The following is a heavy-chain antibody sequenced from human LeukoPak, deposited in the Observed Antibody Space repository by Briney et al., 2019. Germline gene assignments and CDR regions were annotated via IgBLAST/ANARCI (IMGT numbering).Heavy chain of an antibody. CDR1: GDSVSSSSVA. J-gene: IGHJ4*02. D-gene: IGHD6-25*01. V-gene: IGHV6-1*01. Sequence: SQTLFLTCAISGDSVSSSSVAWDWIRQSPSRGLEWLGRTYYRSKWSSDYAVSVKSRITINSDTSKNQFSLQLNSVTPDDTAVYYCVRDTQRAFDSWGQGTLVTVSS. CDR3: VRDTQRAFDS. CDR2: TYYRSKWSS.